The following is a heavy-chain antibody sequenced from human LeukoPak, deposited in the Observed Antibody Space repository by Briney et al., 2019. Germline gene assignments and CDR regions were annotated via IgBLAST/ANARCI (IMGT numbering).Heavy chain of an antibody. Sequence: SETLSLTCSVSGDSISISFYYWGWIRQPPGKGLEWIGSIYYSGSTYYNPSLKSRVTISVDTSKNQFSLKLSSVTAADTAVYYCARPLPGAMVTGGFDYWGQGTLVTVSS. CDR2: IYYSGST. CDR3: ARPLPGAMVTGGFDY. V-gene: IGHV4-39*07. J-gene: IGHJ4*02. CDR1: GDSISISFYY. D-gene: IGHD5-18*01.